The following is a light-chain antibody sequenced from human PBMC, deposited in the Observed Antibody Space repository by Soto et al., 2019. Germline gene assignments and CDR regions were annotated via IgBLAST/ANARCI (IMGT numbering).Light chain of an antibody. J-gene: IGKJ1*01. CDR3: QQYTSWQT. Sequence: EILMTQSPATLSVSPGGRATLSCRAIRDISNNLAWYQQRPGQPPRLLIYGASTRATVVPARFSGSGWGTEFTLTITGLQSDDFAVYYCQQYTSWQTFGQGTKVDIK. V-gene: IGKV3-15*01. CDR2: GAS. CDR1: RDISNN.